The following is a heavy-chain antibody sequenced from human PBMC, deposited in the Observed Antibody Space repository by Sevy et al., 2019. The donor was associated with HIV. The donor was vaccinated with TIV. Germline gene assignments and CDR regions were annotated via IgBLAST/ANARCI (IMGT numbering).Heavy chain of an antibody. V-gene: IGHV4-38-2*01. CDR3: SRGLQSDYYYYGMEV. Sequence: SETLSLICDVSGYSISSGFYWGWIRQPPGKGLEWIASMYHSGNSFYNPSLQSRVVISVDISKNQLSLKLTSVTAADTAVYYCSRGLQSDYYYYGMEVWGQGTTVTVSS. CDR2: MYHSGNS. CDR1: GYSISSGFY. J-gene: IGHJ6*02. D-gene: IGHD2-21*01.